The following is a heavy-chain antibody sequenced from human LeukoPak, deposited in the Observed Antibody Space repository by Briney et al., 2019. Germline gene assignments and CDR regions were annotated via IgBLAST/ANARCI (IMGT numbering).Heavy chain of an antibody. Sequence: GASVKVTCKASGYTFNSYGITWVRQAPGQGREWMAWISVYNGNRRYAQNFQGRVTLTTDKTTTTAYMELTSLRSDDTATYYCARDRRFVSSHLYYFDYCGQGTLVTVSS. CDR2: ISVYNGNR. J-gene: IGHJ4*02. CDR3: ARDRRFVSSHLYYFDY. CDR1: GYTFNSYG. D-gene: IGHD5/OR15-5a*01. V-gene: IGHV1-18*01.